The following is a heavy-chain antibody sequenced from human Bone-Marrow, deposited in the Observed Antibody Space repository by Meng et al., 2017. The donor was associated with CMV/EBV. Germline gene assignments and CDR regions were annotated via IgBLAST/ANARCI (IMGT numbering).Heavy chain of an antibody. Sequence: GESLKISCAASGFTFSSYAMSWVRQAPGKGLEWFSAISGSGGSTYYADSVKGRFTISRDNSKNTLYLQMNSLRAEDTAVYYCAKNPGYNSETSFDYWGQGTLVTVSS. D-gene: IGHD5-24*01. J-gene: IGHJ4*02. CDR3: AKNPGYNSETSFDY. CDR1: GFTFSSYA. V-gene: IGHV3-23*01. CDR2: ISGSGGST.